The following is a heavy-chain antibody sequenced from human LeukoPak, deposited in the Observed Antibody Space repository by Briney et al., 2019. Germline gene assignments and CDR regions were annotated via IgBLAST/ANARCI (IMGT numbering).Heavy chain of an antibody. CDR2: IYTSGST. CDR1: GGSFSGYY. Sequence: SETLSLTCAVYGGSFSGYYWSWIRQPAGKGLEWIGRIYTSGSTNYNPSLKSRVTMSVDTSKNQFSLKLSSVTAADTAVYYCARDWYYYDSSVDYYYYMDVWGKGTTVTVSS. J-gene: IGHJ6*03. V-gene: IGHV4-4*07. CDR3: ARDWYYYDSSVDYYYYMDV. D-gene: IGHD3-22*01.